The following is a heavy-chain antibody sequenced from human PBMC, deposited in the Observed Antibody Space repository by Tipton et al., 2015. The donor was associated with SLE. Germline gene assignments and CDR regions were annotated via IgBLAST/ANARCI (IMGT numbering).Heavy chain of an antibody. D-gene: IGHD1-20*01. J-gene: IGHJ4*02. CDR2: IYYSGST. Sequence: TLSLTCTVSGGSISSHYWSWIRQPPGKGLEWIGYIYYSGSTNYNPSLKSRVTISVDTSKNQYSLTLSSVTAADTAVYYCARANNWKGPLCFDYWGQGTLVTVSS. V-gene: IGHV4-59*11. CDR3: ARANNWKGPLCFDY. CDR1: GGSISSHY.